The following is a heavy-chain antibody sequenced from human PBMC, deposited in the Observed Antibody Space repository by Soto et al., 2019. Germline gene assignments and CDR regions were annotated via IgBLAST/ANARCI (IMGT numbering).Heavy chain of an antibody. CDR1: GDSMTISDFL. D-gene: IGHD2-2*01. CDR2: IYKSGLA. Sequence: QLLESGPGLVKPSETLSLSCTVSGDSMTISDFLLGWLRQPPGKGLEWIGGIYKSGLADYNPSLRRRATVSVDTSRNQLFVNLTSVTAADTALYSWARPVYAHCAFAVWGQGKLVTVSS. J-gene: IGHJ3*01. CDR3: ARPVYAHCAFAV. V-gene: IGHV4-39*01.